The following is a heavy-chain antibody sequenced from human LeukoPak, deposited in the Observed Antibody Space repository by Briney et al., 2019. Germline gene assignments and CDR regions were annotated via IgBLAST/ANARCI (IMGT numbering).Heavy chain of an antibody. CDR2: INTNSGDT. Sequence: GASVKVSCKASGYTFSGYYLHWVRQAPGQGLEWMGRINTNSGDTNYAQKFQGRVTMTTDTSVYMELSGLRSDGTAVYYCASGTYGDYSFDFWGQGVLVTVSS. V-gene: IGHV1-2*06. CDR1: GYTFSGYY. CDR3: ASGTYGDYSFDF. J-gene: IGHJ4*02. D-gene: IGHD2-21*02.